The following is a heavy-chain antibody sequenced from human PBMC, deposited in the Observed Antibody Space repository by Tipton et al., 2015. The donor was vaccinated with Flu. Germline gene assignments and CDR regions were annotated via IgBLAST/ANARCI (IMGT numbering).Heavy chain of an antibody. J-gene: IGHJ4*02. CDR3: AMVSPRRVTTIQVVMLPEGYFDH. D-gene: IGHD3-16*01. Sequence: TLSLTCSVSGGSVGSPYCWGWVRRPPGKGLAWIGEINHSGSTNYNTSLKRRVTMSVDTSGNQFSLKLSSVTAADTAIYYWAMVSPRRVTTIQVVMLPEGYFDHWGQGALVTFSS. V-gene: IGHV4-4*02. CDR1: GGSVGSPYC. CDR2: INHSGST.